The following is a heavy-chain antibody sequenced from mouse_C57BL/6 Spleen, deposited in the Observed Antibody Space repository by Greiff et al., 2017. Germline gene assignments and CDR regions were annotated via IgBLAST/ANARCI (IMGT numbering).Heavy chain of an antibody. CDR1: GFTFSDYG. CDR2: ISSGSSTN. V-gene: IGHV5-17*01. CDR3: ARRRNYAKSVYYFDY. D-gene: IGHD2-1*01. J-gene: IGHJ2*01. Sequence: EVQVVESGGGLVKPGGSLKLSCAASGFTFSDYGMHWVRQAPEKGLEWVAYISSGSSTNYYAETIKGRFTIARDNAKNTQFLQMTSLRSEDTAMYYCARRRNYAKSVYYFDYWGQGTTLTVSS.